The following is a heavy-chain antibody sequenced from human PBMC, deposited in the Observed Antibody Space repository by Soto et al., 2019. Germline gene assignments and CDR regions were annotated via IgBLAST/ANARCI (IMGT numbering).Heavy chain of an antibody. V-gene: IGHV1-45*02. J-gene: IGHJ3*02. D-gene: IGHD2-15*01. CDR2: ITPFNGNT. CDR3: ARSNCWGYGGKHDAFDI. CDR1: GYTFTYRY. Sequence: SVKVSCKASGYTFTYRYLHWVRQAPGQALEWMGWITPFNGNTSYAQKFQDRVTITRDRSMSTAYMELSSLRSEDTAMYYCARSNCWGYGGKHDAFDIWGQGTMVTVSS.